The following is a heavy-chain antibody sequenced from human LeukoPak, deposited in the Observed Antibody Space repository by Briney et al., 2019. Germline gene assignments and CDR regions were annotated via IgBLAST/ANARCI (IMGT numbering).Heavy chain of an antibody. CDR2: IKQAGSEK. Sequence: GGSLRLSCAASGFTFSSYWMTWVRQAPGKGLEWVANIKQAGSEKYYVDSVKGQFTISRDNAKNSLYLQMNSLRAEDTAVYYCAGVRGGYYFDYWGQGTLVTVSS. V-gene: IGHV3-7*01. D-gene: IGHD3-10*01. CDR3: AGVRGGYYFDY. CDR1: GFTFSSYW. J-gene: IGHJ4*02.